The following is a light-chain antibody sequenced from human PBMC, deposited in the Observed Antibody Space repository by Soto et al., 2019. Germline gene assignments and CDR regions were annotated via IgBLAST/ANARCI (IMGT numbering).Light chain of an antibody. V-gene: IGKV3-20*01. J-gene: IGKJ1*01. CDR3: QHYDSSQWT. CDR1: QSVSSSY. CDR2: DAS. Sequence: EIVLTQSPGTLSLSPGEIATLSCRASQSVSSSYLAWYQQKPGQAPRLLIYDASSRATGISYRFSGSGSGTDFTFTISRLEPEDFAVYYCQHYDSSQWTFGQGTKVEIK.